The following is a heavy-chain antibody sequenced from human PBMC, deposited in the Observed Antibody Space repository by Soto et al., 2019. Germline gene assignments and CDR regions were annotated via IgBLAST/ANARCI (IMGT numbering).Heavy chain of an antibody. V-gene: IGHV3-7*03. CDR3: ARDRYYDSSGYYAYYYYYGMDV. Sequence: PGGSLRLSCAASGFTFSSYWMSWVRQAPGKGLEWVANIKQDGSEKYYVDSVKGRFTISRDNAKNSLYLQMNSLRAEDTAVYYCARDRYYDSSGYYAYYYYYGMDVWGQGTTVTVSS. CDR1: GFTFSSYW. J-gene: IGHJ6*02. CDR2: IKQDGSEK. D-gene: IGHD3-22*01.